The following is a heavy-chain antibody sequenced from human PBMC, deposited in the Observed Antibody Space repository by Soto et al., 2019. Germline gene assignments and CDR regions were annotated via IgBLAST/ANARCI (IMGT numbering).Heavy chain of an antibody. CDR1: GFTFSSYG. CDR2: IWYDGSNK. D-gene: IGHD3-22*01. V-gene: IGHV3-33*01. CDR3: ARDNLRHYYDSSGYYSKDYYYGMDV. J-gene: IGHJ6*02. Sequence: LRLSCAASGFTFSSYGMHWVRQAPGKGLEWVAVIWYDGSNKYYADSVKGRFTISRDNSKNTLYLQMNSLRAEDTAVYYCARDNLRHYYDSSGYYSKDYYYGMDVWGQGTTVAVSS.